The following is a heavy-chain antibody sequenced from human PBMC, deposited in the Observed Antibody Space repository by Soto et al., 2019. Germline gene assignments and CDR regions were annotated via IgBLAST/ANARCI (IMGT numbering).Heavy chain of an antibody. J-gene: IGHJ4*02. D-gene: IGHD3-22*01. CDR1: GDSISSGGYS. V-gene: IGHV4-30-2*01. CDR2: IYHSGGT. Sequence: QLQLRESGSGLVKPSQTLSLTCTVSGDSISSGGYSWNWIRQPPGKGLEWIGYIYHSGGTDYNPSLKSRVTITVDSSTNQFSLKLRSVTAADTAVYYCARDSRSGYYLEYWGQGTLVTVSS. CDR3: ARDSRSGYYLEY.